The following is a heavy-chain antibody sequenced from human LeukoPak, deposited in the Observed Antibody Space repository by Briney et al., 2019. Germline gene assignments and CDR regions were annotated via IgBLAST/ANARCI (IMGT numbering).Heavy chain of an antibody. D-gene: IGHD6-19*01. J-gene: IGHJ4*02. CDR3: ARALVEQWLGNDLDY. CDR1: GYSISSGYY. CDR2: IYHSGST. Sequence: SETLSLTCTVSGYSISSGYYWGWIRQPPGKGLEWIGSIYHSGSTYYNPSLKSRVTISVDTSKNQFSLKLSSVTAADTAVYYCARALVEQWLGNDLDYWGQGTLVTVSS. V-gene: IGHV4-38-2*02.